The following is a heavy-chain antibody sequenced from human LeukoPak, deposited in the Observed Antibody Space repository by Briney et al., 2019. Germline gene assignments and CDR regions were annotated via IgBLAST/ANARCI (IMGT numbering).Heavy chain of an antibody. V-gene: IGHV3-30*18. CDR2: ISPDGKIE. CDR3: AKINNDDDY. CDR1: GFTLTTFG. J-gene: IGHJ4*02. Sequence: GGSLRLSCAASGFTLTTFGIHWVRQAPGKGLEWVAAISPDGKIEYYTDSVKGRFTVSRDNSKNMIYLQMNSLRGEDSAVYFCAKINNDDDYWGQGALVTVSS. D-gene: IGHD1/OR15-1a*01.